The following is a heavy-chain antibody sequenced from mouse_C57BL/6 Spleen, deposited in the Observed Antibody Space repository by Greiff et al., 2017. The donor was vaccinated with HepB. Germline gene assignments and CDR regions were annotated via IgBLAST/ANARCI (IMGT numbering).Heavy chain of an antibody. J-gene: IGHJ1*03. CDR3: ARWGYHWYFDV. CDR1: GFTFTDYY. CDR2: IRNKANGYTT. D-gene: IGHD2-2*01. Sequence: EVKLVESGGGLVQPGGSLSLSCAASGFTFTDYYMSWVRQPPGKALEWLGFIRNKANGYTTEYSASVKGRFTISRDNSQSILYLQMNALRAEDSATYYCARWGYHWYFDVWGTGTTVTVSS. V-gene: IGHV7-3*01.